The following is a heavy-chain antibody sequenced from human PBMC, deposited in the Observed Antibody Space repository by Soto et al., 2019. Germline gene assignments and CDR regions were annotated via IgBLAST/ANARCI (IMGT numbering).Heavy chain of an antibody. D-gene: IGHD4-17*01. V-gene: IGHV4-39*01. CDR1: GGSISSSSYY. CDR2: IYYSGST. CDR3: ARQGPYAPTVVTPLGY. J-gene: IGHJ4*02. Sequence: QLQLQESGPGLVKPSETLSLTCTVSGGSISSSSYYWGWIRQPPGKGLEWIGSIYYSGSTYYNPSLKSRVTISVDTSKNQFSLKLSSVTAADTAVYYCARQGPYAPTVVTPLGYWGQGTLVTVSS.